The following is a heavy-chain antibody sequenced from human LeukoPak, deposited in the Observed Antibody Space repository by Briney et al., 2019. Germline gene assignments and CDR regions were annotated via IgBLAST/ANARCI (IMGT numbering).Heavy chain of an antibody. CDR1: GFTFSNYD. CDR3: ARLTADYYYYGMDV. Sequence: GGSLRLSCAASGFTFSNYDMNWVRQAPGKGLEWVSYISRSSSSLYHAESVKGRFTISRDNAKNSLYLQMNSLRAEDTAVYYCARLTADYYYYGMDVWGQGTTVTVSS. J-gene: IGHJ6*02. V-gene: IGHV3-48*04. CDR2: ISRSSSSL.